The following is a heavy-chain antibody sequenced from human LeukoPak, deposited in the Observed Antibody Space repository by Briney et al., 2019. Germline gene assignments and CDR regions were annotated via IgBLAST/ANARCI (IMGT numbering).Heavy chain of an antibody. CDR2: ISSSSSTI. CDR3: ARALRYFDWLSTSPEYNWFDP. V-gene: IGHV3-48*01. CDR1: GFTFSSYS. D-gene: IGHD3-9*01. J-gene: IGHJ5*02. Sequence: GGSLRLSCAASGFTFSSYSMNLVRQAPGKGLEWVSYISSSSSTIYYADSVKGRFTISRDNAKNSLYLQMNSLRAEDTAVYYCARALRYFDWLSTSPEYNWFDPWGQGTLVTVSS.